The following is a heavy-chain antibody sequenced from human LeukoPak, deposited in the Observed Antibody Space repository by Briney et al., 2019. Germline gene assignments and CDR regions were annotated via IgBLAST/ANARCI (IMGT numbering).Heavy chain of an antibody. V-gene: IGHV4-34*01. D-gene: IGHD6-13*01. Sequence: SETLSLTCAVYGGSFSGYYWSWIRQPPGKGLEWIGEINHSGSTNYNPSLKSRVTISVDTSKNQFSLKLSSVTAADTAVYYCAREAISGRYSSSWYKRGPVDYWGQGTLVTVSS. J-gene: IGHJ4*02. CDR2: INHSGST. CDR1: GGSFSGYY. CDR3: AREAISGRYSSSWYKRGPVDY.